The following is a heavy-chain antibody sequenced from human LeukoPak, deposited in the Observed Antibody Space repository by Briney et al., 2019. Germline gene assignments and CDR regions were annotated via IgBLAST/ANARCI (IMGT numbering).Heavy chain of an antibody. V-gene: IGHV3-48*01. J-gene: IGHJ4*02. CDR3: ARRAYYFDY. Sequence: PGGSLRLTCAASGFTFSSYSMNWVRQAPGKGLEWVSYISSSSSPIYYADSVKGRFTISRDNAKNSLYLQMNSLRAEDTAVYYCARRAYYFDYWGQGTLVTVSS. CDR2: ISSSSSPI. CDR1: GFTFSSYS.